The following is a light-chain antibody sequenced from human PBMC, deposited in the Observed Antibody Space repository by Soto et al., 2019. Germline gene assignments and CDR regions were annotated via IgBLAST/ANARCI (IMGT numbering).Light chain of an antibody. CDR1: QFISIW. J-gene: IGKJ1*01. Sequence: DIQMTQSPSTLSASVGDRVTITCRASQFISIWLAWYQQKPGKAPKLLMYKASSLESGVPSRFSGSVSGTEFTITISSLQPNDFAAYYCQQYNDYSPRKFGQGTKVEIK. CDR2: KAS. CDR3: QQYNDYSPRK. V-gene: IGKV1-5*03.